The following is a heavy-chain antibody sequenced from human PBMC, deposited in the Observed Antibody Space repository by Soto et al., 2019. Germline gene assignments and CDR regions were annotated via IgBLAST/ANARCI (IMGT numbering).Heavy chain of an antibody. CDR3: ARDSGGMDV. J-gene: IGHJ6*02. V-gene: IGHV3-30-3*01. D-gene: IGHD3-10*01. Sequence: QVQLLESGGGVVQPGRSLRLSCAASGFTFSSYAMHWVRQAPGKGLEWVAVISYDGSNKYYADSVKGRFTISRDNSKNTLYLQMNSLRAEDTAVYYCARDSGGMDVWGQGTTVTVSS. CDR1: GFTFSSYA. CDR2: ISYDGSNK.